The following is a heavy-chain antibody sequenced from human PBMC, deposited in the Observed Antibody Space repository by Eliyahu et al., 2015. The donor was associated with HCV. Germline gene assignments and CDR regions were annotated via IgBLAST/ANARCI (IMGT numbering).Heavy chain of an antibody. J-gene: IGHJ4*02. V-gene: IGHV3-33*01. D-gene: IGHD6-25*01. CDR1: GFTFSSYG. CDR3: ARDLAAFDY. CDR2: RWYDGSNK. Sequence: QVQLVESGGGVVQPGRSLRLSCAASGFTFSSYGMHWVRQAPGKGLEWVAVRWYDGSNKYYADSVKGRFTISRDNSKNTLYLQMNSLRAEDTAVYYCARDLAAFDYWGQGTLVTVSS.